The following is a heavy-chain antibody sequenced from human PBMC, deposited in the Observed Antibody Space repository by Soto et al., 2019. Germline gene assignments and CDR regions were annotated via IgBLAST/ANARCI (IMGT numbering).Heavy chain of an antibody. CDR1: GFTFSSYS. J-gene: IGHJ5*02. Sequence: GGSLRLSCAASGFTFSSYSMNWVRQAPGKGLERVSSISSSSSYIYYADSVKGRFTISRDNAKNSLYLQMNSLRAEDTAVYYCARDLAPEYCSGGSCYSRVDWFDPWGQGTLVTVSS. D-gene: IGHD2-15*01. CDR2: ISSSSSYI. CDR3: ARDLAPEYCSGGSCYSRVDWFDP. V-gene: IGHV3-21*01.